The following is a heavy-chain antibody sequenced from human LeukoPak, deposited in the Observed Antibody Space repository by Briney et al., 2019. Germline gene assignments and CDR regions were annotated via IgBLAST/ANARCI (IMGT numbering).Heavy chain of an antibody. V-gene: IGHV3-30*04. CDR3: ARDARFDSGSRLAYFDY. Sequence: PGGSLRLSCAASGFAFSSYAMHWVRQAPGKGLEWVAFISYDGIIEDYSDSVKGRFTISRDNFKNTLFLKMNSLRAEDTAVYYCARDARFDSGSRLAYFDYWGQGTLVTVSS. CDR1: GFAFSSYA. CDR2: ISYDGIIE. J-gene: IGHJ4*02. D-gene: IGHD3-10*01.